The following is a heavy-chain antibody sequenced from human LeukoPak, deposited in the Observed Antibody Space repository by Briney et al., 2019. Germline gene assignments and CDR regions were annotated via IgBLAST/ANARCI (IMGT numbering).Heavy chain of an antibody. D-gene: IGHD6-13*01. Sequence: GASVKVSCKASGYTFTSYDINWVRQATGQGLEWMGWMNPNSGNTGYAQKFQGRVTITRNTSISTAYMELSSLRSEDTAVYYCAREGIAAAGYRNWGQGTLVTVSS. CDR3: AREGIAAAGYRN. CDR2: MNPNSGNT. J-gene: IGHJ4*02. V-gene: IGHV1-8*01. CDR1: GYTFTSYD.